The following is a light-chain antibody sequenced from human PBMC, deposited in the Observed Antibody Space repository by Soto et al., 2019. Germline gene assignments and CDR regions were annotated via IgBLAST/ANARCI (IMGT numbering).Light chain of an antibody. CDR3: SSYTV. CDR2: EVS. J-gene: IGLJ2*01. V-gene: IGLV2-14*01. CDR1: SSDVGGYNY. Sequence: QSVLTQPASVSGSPGQSITISCTGTSSDVGGYNYVSWYQQHPGKAPKLMIYEVSNRPSGVSNRFSGSKSSNTASLTISGLQAEDEADYYCSSYTVFGGGTKVTVL.